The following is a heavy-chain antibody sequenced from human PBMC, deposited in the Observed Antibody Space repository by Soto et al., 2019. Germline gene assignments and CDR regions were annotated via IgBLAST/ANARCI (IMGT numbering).Heavy chain of an antibody. CDR1: GFTFSSYW. D-gene: IGHD3-3*01. CDR2: INSDGSST. J-gene: IGHJ3*02. Sequence: GGSLRLSCAASGFTFSSYWMHWVRQAPGKGLVWVSRINSDGSSTSYADSVKGRFTISRDNAKNTLYLQMNSLRAEDTAVYYCAREGVYYDFWSGYYFSVLDASDIWGQGTMVADSS. CDR3: AREGVYYDFWSGYYFSVLDASDI. V-gene: IGHV3-74*01.